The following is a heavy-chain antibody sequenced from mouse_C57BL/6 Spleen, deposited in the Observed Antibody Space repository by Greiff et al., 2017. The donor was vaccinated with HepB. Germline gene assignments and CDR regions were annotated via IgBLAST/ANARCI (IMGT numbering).Heavy chain of an antibody. CDR2: IDPSDSYT. CDR3: ARWAGTGYAMDY. CDR1: GYTFTSYW. V-gene: IGHV1-50*01. Sequence: VQLQQPGAELVKPGASVKLSCKASGYTFTSYWMQWVKQRPGQGLEWIGEIDPSDSYTNYNQKFKGKATLTVDTSSSTAYMQLSSLTSEDSAVYYCARWAGTGYAMDYWGQGTSVTVSS. D-gene: IGHD3-3*01. J-gene: IGHJ4*01.